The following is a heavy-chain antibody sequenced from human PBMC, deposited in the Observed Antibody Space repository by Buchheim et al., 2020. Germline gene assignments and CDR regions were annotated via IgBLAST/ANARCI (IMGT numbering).Heavy chain of an antibody. CDR1: GFTFITYA. CDR2: ISYDGSNK. V-gene: IGHV3-30*04. J-gene: IGHJ4*02. D-gene: IGHD5-12*01. CDR3: AKGSGYDYRLDY. Sequence: QVQLVESGGGVVQPGRSLRLSCAASGFTFITYAMHWVRQAPGKGLEWVAVISYDGSNKYYADSVKGRFTISRDNSKNTLYLQMNSLRAEDTAVYYCAKGSGYDYRLDYWGQGTL.